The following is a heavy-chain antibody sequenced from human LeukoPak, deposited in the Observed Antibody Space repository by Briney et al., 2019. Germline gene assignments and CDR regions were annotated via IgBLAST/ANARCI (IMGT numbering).Heavy chain of an antibody. CDR2: ISNSGVST. CDR1: GFTFSTYA. D-gene: IGHD3-3*01. V-gene: IGHV3-23*01. CDR3: AKQVMGGYYRGFGDY. J-gene: IGHJ4*02. Sequence: GGSLRLSCAAFGFTFSTYAMSWVRQAPGKGLEWVSAISNSGVSTYYTDSVKGRFTISRDNSRNTLYLQMNSLRAEDTAVYFCAKQVMGGYYRGFGDYWGQGTLVTVSS.